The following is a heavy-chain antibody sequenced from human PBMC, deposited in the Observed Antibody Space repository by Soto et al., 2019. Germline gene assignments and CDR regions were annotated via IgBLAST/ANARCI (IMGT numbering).Heavy chain of an antibody. CDR1: GYSFTSYW. D-gene: IGHD4-4*01. V-gene: IGHV5-10-1*01. J-gene: IGHJ6*02. CDR2: IDPSDSYT. Sequence: PGESLKISCKGSGYSFTSYWISWVRQMPGKGLEWMGRIDPSDSYTNYSPSFQGHVTISADKSISTAYLQWSSLKASDTAMYYCARHWGGLYSNYLKATDYYYYYGMDVWGQGTTVTVSS. CDR3: ARHWGGLYSNYLKATDYYYYYGMDV.